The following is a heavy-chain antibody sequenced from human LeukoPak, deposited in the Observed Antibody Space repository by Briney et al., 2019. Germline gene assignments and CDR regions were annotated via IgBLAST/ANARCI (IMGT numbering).Heavy chain of an antibody. D-gene: IGHD3-10*01. J-gene: IGHJ3*02. V-gene: IGHV3-74*01. CDR1: GFTFSNYW. CDR2: INNDESST. Sequence: GGSLRLSCAASGFTFSNYWMYWVRQTPGKGLVWVSCINNDESSTNYADSVKGRFTVSRDNTKNTLYLQMNSLRAEDTAVYYCARDMIRGVFDAFDIWGRGTMVTVSS. CDR3: ARDMIRGVFDAFDI.